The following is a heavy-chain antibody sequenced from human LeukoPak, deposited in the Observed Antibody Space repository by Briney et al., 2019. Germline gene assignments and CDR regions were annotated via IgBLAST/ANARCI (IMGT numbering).Heavy chain of an antibody. Sequence: PGGSLRLSCAASGFTFSSHTMNWVRQAPGKGLEWISYISGSSSHINYADSVKGRFTISRDNAKKSVYLQMDSLRAEDTAVYYCARDQIGSWWGQGTLVIVSS. CDR3: ARDQIGSW. V-gene: IGHV3-21*05. D-gene: IGHD6-13*01. CDR1: GFTFSSHT. J-gene: IGHJ4*02. CDR2: ISGSSSHI.